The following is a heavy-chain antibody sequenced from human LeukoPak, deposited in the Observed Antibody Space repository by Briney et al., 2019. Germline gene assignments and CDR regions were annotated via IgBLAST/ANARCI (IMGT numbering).Heavy chain of an antibody. Sequence: PGGALRLSCAASGFTFNTYWFHWVRQAPGKGLVWVSRIDSDGSDTIYAGSVKGRFTISRDNAKSTVYLQMHSLRAEDTAVYYCAIGGYQLGFHIWGQGTMVTVSS. D-gene: IGHD6-6*01. J-gene: IGHJ3*02. CDR3: AIGGYQLGFHI. CDR1: GFTFNTYW. V-gene: IGHV3-74*01. CDR2: IDSDGSDT.